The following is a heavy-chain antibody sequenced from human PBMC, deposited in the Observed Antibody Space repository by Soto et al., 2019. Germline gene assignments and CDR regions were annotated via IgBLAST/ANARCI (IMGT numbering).Heavy chain of an antibody. CDR1: GFTFSSYG. V-gene: IGHV3-30*18. D-gene: IGHD3-3*01. CDR3: AKDHNDFWSMTNPEGGWFDP. Sequence: GGSLRLSCAASGFTFSSYGMHWVRQAPGKGLEWVAVISYDGSNKYYADSVKGRFTISRDNSKNTLYLQMNSLRAEDTAVYYCAKDHNDFWSMTNPEGGWFDPWGQGTLVTVSS. J-gene: IGHJ5*02. CDR2: ISYDGSNK.